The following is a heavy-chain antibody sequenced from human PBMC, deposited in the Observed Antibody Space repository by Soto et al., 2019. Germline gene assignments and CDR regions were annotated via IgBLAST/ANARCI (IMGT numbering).Heavy chain of an antibody. D-gene: IGHD6-6*01. J-gene: IGHJ4*02. CDR1: GFTFSSYS. Sequence: GGSLRLSCAASGFTFSSYSMNWVRQAPGKGLEWVSSISSSSSYIYYADSVKGRFTISRDNAKNSLYLQMNSLRAEDTAVYYCAKDRERIATRSIDYWGQGTLVTVSS. CDR3: AKDRERIATRSIDY. V-gene: IGHV3-21*04. CDR2: ISSSSSYI.